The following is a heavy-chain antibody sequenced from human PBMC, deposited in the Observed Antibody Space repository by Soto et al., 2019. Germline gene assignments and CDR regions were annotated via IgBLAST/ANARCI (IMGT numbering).Heavy chain of an antibody. CDR2: IYYSGST. CDR1: GGSISSSSYY. D-gene: IGHD2-15*01. Sequence: PSETLSLTCTVSGGSISSSSYYWGWILQPPGKGLEWIGSIYYSGSTYYNPSLKSRVTISVDTSKNQFSLKLSSVTAADTAVYYCARLGGSGYYYYYGMDVWGQGTTVTVSS. CDR3: ARLGGSGYYYYYGMDV. V-gene: IGHV4-39*01. J-gene: IGHJ6*02.